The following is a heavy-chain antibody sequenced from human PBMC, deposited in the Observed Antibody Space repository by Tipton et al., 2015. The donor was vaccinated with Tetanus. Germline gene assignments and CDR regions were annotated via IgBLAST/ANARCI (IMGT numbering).Heavy chain of an antibody. Sequence: TLSLTCAVYGGSFSGSYWSWVRQPPGKGLEWIGEVHPRGSTNYNPSLKSRVTISQDTSKNQFSLKLTSVTAADTAVYYCARANYEFPKKGPFDSWGQGRLVIVSS. CDR1: GGSFSGSY. D-gene: IGHD3-3*01. J-gene: IGHJ4*02. V-gene: IGHV4-34*01. CDR3: ARANYEFPKKGPFDS. CDR2: VHPRGST.